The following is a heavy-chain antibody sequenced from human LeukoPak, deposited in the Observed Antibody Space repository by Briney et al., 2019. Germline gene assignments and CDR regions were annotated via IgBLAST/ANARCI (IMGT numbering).Heavy chain of an antibody. CDR1: GFTFSSYA. CDR2: ISGSGGST. J-gene: IGHJ1*01. CDR3: ANLDARGSGSWPQWFQH. D-gene: IGHD6-13*01. V-gene: IGHV3-23*01. Sequence: GGSLRLSCAASGFTFSSYAMSWVRQAPGKGLEWVSAISGSGGSTYYADSVKGRFTISRDNSKNTLYLQMNSLRAEDTAVYYCANLDARGSGSWPQWFQHWGQGTLVTVSS.